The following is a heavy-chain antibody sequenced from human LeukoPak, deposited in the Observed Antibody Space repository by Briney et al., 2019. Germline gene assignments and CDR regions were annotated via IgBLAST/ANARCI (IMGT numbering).Heavy chain of an antibody. D-gene: IGHD2-2*01. CDR3: ATSFLGYCSSTSCYAFDP. CDR1: GGSISSSSYY. CDR2: IYYSGST. Sequence: SETLSLTCTVSGGSISSSSYYWGWIRQPPGKGLEWIGSIYYSGSTYYNPSLKSRVTISVDTSKNQFSLKLSSVTAADTAVYYCATSFLGYCSSTSCYAFDPWGQGTLSPSPQ. J-gene: IGHJ5*02. V-gene: IGHV4-39*01.